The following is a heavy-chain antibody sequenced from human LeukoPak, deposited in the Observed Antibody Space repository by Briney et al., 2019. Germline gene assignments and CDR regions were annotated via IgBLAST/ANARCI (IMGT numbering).Heavy chain of an antibody. CDR3: ARGSPDIVVVPAADVDAFDI. Sequence: PSETLSLTCAVYGGSFSGYYWSWIRQPPGKGLEWIGEINHSGSTNYNPSLKSRVTISVDTSKNQFSLKLSSVTAADTAVYYCARGSPDIVVVPAADVDAFDIWGQGTMVTVSS. CDR2: INHSGST. J-gene: IGHJ3*02. D-gene: IGHD2-2*01. V-gene: IGHV4-34*01. CDR1: GGSFSGYY.